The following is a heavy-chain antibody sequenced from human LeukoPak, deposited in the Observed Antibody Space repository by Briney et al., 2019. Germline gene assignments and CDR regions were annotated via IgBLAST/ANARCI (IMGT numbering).Heavy chain of an antibody. CDR1: GFTFSSDS. J-gene: IGHJ4*02. CDR2: ISSSSSYI. D-gene: IGHD3-22*01. V-gene: IGHV3-21*01. Sequence: KSGGSLRLSCAASGFTFSSDSMNWGRQAPGKGLGCVSSISSSSSYIYYADSVKGRFTLSRENAKNSLYLQMNSLRAEDTAVYYSARGETAMIVVVPLDYWGQGTLVTVSS. CDR3: ARGETAMIVVVPLDY.